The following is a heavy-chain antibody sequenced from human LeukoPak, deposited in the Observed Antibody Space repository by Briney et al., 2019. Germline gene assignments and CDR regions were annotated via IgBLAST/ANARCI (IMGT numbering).Heavy chain of an antibody. CDR2: IYYSGST. CDR1: GGSISSYY. CDR3: ARGVAVVRGVPRSYYFDY. Sequence: PSETLSLTCTVSGGSISSYYWSWIRQAPGKGLEWIGYIYYSGSTTYNPSLKSRVTISVDTSKNQFSLNLSSVTAADTAVYYCARGVAVVRGVPRSYYFDYWGQGTWSPSPQ. J-gene: IGHJ4*02. D-gene: IGHD3-10*01. V-gene: IGHV4-59*12.